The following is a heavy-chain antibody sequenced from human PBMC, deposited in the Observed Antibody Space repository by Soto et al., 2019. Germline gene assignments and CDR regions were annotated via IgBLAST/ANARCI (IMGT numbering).Heavy chain of an antibody. D-gene: IGHD3-22*01. CDR3: ARPGDDSSGYVWFDP. Sequence: PGGSLRLSCAASGFTFSGSAMHWVRQASGKGLEWVGRIRSKANNYATAYAASVKGRFTISRDDSKNTAYLQMSSLKTEDTAVYYCARPGDDSSGYVWFDPWGQGTLVTVSS. CDR2: IRSKANNYAT. CDR1: GFTFSGSA. J-gene: IGHJ5*02. V-gene: IGHV3-73*01.